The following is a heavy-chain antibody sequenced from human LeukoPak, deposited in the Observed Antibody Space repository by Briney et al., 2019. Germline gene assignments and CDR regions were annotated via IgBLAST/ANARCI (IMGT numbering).Heavy chain of an antibody. D-gene: IGHD7-27*01. CDR3: TRGHWGLQS. CDR2: IHHSGNS. V-gene: IGHV4-59*02. CDR1: GASVTDYY. J-gene: IGHJ5*02. Sequence: SETLSLTRTVSGASVTDYYWSWIRQSPGKGLEWISYIHHSGNSDYNPSLRSRVTTSLDTSKNQFSLNLISVTAADTAVYYCTRGHWGLQSWSQGALVTVSS.